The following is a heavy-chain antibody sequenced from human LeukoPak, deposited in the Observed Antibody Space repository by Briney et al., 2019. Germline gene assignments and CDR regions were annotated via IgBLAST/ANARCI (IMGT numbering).Heavy chain of an antibody. CDR1: GDSISSNNW. CDR3: ARRAISVNNFGDRH. CDR2: IYHSGST. D-gene: IGHD2-21*02. J-gene: IGHJ4*02. V-gene: IGHV4-4*02. Sequence: SETLSLTCAVSGDSISSNNWWSWVRQPPGKGLEWIGEIYHSGSTNKNPSLKNRLSISVDKSKNQFSLRLSSVTAADTAIYFCARRAISVNNFGDRHWGQGTRVIVSS.